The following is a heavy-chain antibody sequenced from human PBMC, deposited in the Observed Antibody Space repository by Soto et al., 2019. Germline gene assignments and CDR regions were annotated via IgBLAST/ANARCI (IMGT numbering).Heavy chain of an antibody. V-gene: IGHV3-30*18. CDR3: AKGPLTHQFYYYYGMDV. J-gene: IGHJ6*02. CDR2: ISYDGSNK. CDR1: GFTFSSYG. Sequence: GGSLRLSCAVSGFTFSSYGMHWVRQAPGKGLEWVAVISYDGSNKYYADSVKGRFTISRDNSKNTLYLQMNSLRAEDTAVYYCAKGPLTHQFYYYYGMDVWGQGTTVTVSS.